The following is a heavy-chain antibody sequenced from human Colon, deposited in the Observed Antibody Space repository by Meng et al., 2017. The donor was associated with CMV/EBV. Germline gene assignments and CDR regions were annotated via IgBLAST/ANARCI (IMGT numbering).Heavy chain of an antibody. D-gene: IGHD3-22*01. CDR3: ARRFTQTYYYDSSDPDAFDI. CDR1: SYS. CDR2: ISSSSSYI. V-gene: IGHV3-21*01. J-gene: IGHJ3*02. Sequence: SYSMNWARQAPGKGLEWVSSISSSSSYIYYADSVKGRFTISRDNAKNSLYLQMNSLRAEDTAVYYCARRFTQTYYYDSSDPDAFDIWGQGTMVTVSS.